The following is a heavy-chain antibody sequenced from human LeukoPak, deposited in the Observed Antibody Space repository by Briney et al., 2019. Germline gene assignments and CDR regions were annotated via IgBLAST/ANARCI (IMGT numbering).Heavy chain of an antibody. D-gene: IGHD4-23*01. CDR2: IYSDGAT. V-gene: IGHV3-53*01. Sequence: GGSLRLSCAASGIIISNQYLSWVRQAPGKGLEWVSIIYSDGATYFADSMKGRFTLFRDSSKNTLYLQMNNLRAEDTAVYYCARSNYGGLDYWGRGTLVTVSS. CDR1: GIIISNQY. CDR3: ARSNYGGLDY. J-gene: IGHJ4*02.